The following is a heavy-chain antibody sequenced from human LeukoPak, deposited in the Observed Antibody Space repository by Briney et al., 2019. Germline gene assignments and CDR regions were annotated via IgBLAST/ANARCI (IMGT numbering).Heavy chain of an antibody. D-gene: IGHD6-6*01. CDR1: GGSLSSYH. CDR2: VYYTGST. Sequence: KTSGAPSLTRSVSGGSLSSYHWGWIRQSPREGPGWVGYVYYTGSTNYNPSLKSRVTMFEDKSKNQFSLRLYSVTVADTAVYYCARHFAYSSSSYFDYWGQGSLVTVSS. CDR3: ARHFAYSSSSYFDY. J-gene: IGHJ4*02. V-gene: IGHV4-59*08.